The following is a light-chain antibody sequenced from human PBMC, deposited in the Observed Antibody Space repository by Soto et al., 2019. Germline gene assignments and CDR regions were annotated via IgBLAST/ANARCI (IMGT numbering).Light chain of an antibody. CDR1: QSVRSNY. CDR3: QQYRSTPLT. Sequence: EIVLTQSPDTLSLSPGERATLSCRASQSVRSNYLAWYQQKPGQAPRFLIYDASSRATGIPDRFSGSGSGTDFTLTISRLEPEVFAVYYCQQYRSTPLTFGGGTKVDIK. J-gene: IGKJ4*01. V-gene: IGKV3-20*01. CDR2: DAS.